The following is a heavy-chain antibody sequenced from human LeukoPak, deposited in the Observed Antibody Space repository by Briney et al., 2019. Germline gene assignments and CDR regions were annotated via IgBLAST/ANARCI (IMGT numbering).Heavy chain of an antibody. CDR3: ARGKFGDWYFDY. Sequence: ASVKVSCMASGYTFISYYMYWVRQAPGHGLEWMGFINPSAGNTAYAQKFQGRVTMTRDTSTSTVYMDLTSLRSDDTAVYYCARGKFGDWYFDYWGQGTLVTVSS. CDR2: INPSAGNT. J-gene: IGHJ4*02. CDR1: GYTFISYY. V-gene: IGHV1-46*01. D-gene: IGHD2-21*02.